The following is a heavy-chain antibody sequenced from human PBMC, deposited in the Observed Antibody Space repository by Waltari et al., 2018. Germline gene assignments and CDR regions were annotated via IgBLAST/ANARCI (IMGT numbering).Heavy chain of an antibody. J-gene: IGHJ4*02. Sequence: QLQLQESGPGRVKPSETLSLTCTVSGGSISSSSYYWGWIRQPQGKGRAGIGGIYYSGGTYYYPSLKIQVTIAVDTSKNQLSLKRSSVTAADTAVYYCARLYGSLTSYCGCYSCGDDYWGQGTLVTVSS. CDR3: ARLYGSLTSYCGCYSCGDDY. D-gene: IGHD2-21*02. CDR1: GGSISSSSYY. CDR2: IYYSGGT. V-gene: IGHV4-39*01.